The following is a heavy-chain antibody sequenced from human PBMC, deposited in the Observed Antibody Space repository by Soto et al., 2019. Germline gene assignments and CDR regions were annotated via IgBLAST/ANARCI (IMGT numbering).Heavy chain of an antibody. CDR3: ARWWSGSRQGFDP. V-gene: IGHV4-59*06. Sequence: SETLTLTCTVSGGSISSYYWSWIRQHPGKGLEWIGYIYYSGSTYYNPSLKSRVTISVDTSKNQFSLKLSSVTAADTAVYYCARWWSGSRQGFDPWGQGTLVTVSS. J-gene: IGHJ5*02. CDR2: IYYSGST. CDR1: GGSISSYY. D-gene: IGHD3-3*01.